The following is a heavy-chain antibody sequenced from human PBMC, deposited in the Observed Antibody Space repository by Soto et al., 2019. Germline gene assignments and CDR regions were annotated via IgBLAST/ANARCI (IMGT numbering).Heavy chain of an antibody. CDR3: ARDPTARAFGQLWLNYYGMDV. V-gene: IGHV4-4*07. D-gene: IGHD5-18*01. CDR2: IYTSGST. J-gene: IGHJ6*02. CDR1: GGSIRSYD. Sequence: SESLSLTSTVPGGSIRSYDWSWIRQPAGKGLEWIGRIYTSGSTNYNPSLKSRVTMSVDTSKNQFSLKLSSVTAADTAVYYCARDPTARAFGQLWLNYYGMDVWGQGTTVTVS.